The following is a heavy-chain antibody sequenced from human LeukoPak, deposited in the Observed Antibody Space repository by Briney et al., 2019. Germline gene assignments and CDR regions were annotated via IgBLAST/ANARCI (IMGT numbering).Heavy chain of an antibody. D-gene: IGHD5-24*01. CDR2: MNPNSGNT. J-gene: IGHJ6*03. Sequence: ASVKVSCKASGYTFTSYDINWVRQASGQGLEWMGWMNPNSGNTGYAQKFQGRVTMTRDTSTSTAYMQLNSLRAEDTAVYYCARVDGYNSHYYYYYMDVWGKGTTVTISS. CDR3: ARVDGYNSHYYYYYMDV. CDR1: GYTFTSYD. V-gene: IGHV1-8*01.